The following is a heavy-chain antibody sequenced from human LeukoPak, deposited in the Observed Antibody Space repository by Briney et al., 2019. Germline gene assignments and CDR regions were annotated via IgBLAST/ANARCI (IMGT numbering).Heavy chain of an antibody. D-gene: IGHD3/OR15-3a*01. CDR1: GFTFTDYW. V-gene: IGHV3-7*01. Sequence: PGGSLRLSCEVSGFTFTDYWMGWVRQAPGKGLEWVANIEEYGNEVQYVDSVKGRFTIFRDNTKTSLYLQMNNLRVEDTAVYYCERPSFRTGSYFDHWGQGALVTVSS. J-gene: IGHJ4*02. CDR3: ERPSFRTGSYFDH. CDR2: IEEYGNEV.